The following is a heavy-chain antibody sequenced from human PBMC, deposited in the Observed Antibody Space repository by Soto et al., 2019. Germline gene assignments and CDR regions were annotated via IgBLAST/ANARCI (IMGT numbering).Heavy chain of an antibody. V-gene: IGHV3-21*04. J-gene: IGHJ5*01. CDR2: ISSGSSDT. Sequence: GGSLRLSCEASGFTFSRVSMNWVRQVPGKGLEWVASISSGSSDTWYADSVKGRFIISRDNAQNSLFLQMNSLRAEDTAVYYCARGLIQPRNWFDPWGQGTLVTVSS. CDR1: GFTFSRVS. CDR3: ARGLIQPRNWFDP. D-gene: IGHD5-18*01.